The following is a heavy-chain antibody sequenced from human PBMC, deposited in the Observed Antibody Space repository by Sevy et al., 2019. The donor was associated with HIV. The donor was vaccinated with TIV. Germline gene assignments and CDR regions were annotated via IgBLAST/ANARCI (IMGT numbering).Heavy chain of an antibody. CDR2: ISGSGGST. J-gene: IGHJ3*02. Sequence: GGSLRLSCAASGFTFSSYAMSWVRQAPGKGLEWVSAISGSGGSTYYEDSVKGRFTISRDNSKNTLYLQMNSPRAEDTTVYYCAKDHPRWLDAFDIWGQGTMVTVSS. D-gene: IGHD2-15*01. CDR1: GFTFSSYA. CDR3: AKDHPRWLDAFDI. V-gene: IGHV3-23*01.